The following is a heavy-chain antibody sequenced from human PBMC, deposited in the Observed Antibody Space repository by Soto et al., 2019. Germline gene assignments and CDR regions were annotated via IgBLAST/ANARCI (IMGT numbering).Heavy chain of an antibody. CDR1: GGSISRGGYY. D-gene: IGHD4-17*01. V-gene: IGHV4-31*03. J-gene: IGHJ3*02. Sequence: SETLSLTCTVSGGSISRGGYYWSWIRQHPGKGLEWIGYIYYSGSTYYNPSLKSRVTISVDTSKNQFSLKLSSVTAADTAVYYCARLATVDAFDIWGQGTMVTVSS. CDR3: ARLATVDAFDI. CDR2: IYYSGST.